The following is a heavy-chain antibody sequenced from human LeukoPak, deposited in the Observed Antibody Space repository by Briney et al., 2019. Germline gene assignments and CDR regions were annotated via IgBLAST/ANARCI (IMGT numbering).Heavy chain of an antibody. V-gene: IGHV4-59*12. Sequence: PSETLSLTCTVSGGSISSYYWSWIRQPPGKGLEWIGYIYYSGSTNYNPSLKSRVIMSVDTSKNQFSLKLSSVTAADTAVYYCARRYSGYDYGYFDYWGQGTLVTVSS. CDR1: GGSISSYY. CDR3: ARRYSGYDYGYFDY. D-gene: IGHD5-12*01. J-gene: IGHJ4*02. CDR2: IYYSGST.